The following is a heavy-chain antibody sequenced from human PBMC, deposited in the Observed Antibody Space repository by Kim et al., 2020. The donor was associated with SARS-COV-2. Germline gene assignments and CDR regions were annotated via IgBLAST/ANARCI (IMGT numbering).Heavy chain of an antibody. CDR2: RA. D-gene: IGHD1-26*01. CDR3: ARERSGVFDP. J-gene: IGHJ5*02. Sequence: RAYYNPTLKSRVTIAVDTSKTQFSLKLSSVTAADTAVYYCARERSGVFDPWGQGTLVTVSS. V-gene: IGHV4-31*02.